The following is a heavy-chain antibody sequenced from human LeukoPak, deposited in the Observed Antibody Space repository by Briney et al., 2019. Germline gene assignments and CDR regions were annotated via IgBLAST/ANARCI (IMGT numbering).Heavy chain of an antibody. D-gene: IGHD3-22*01. Sequence: SETLSLTCAVYGGSFSGYYWSWIRQPPGKGLEWIGEINHSGSTNYNPSFKSRVTISVDTSKNQFSLKLSSVTAADTAVYYCARVYYYDSSGYYGSVRHYYGMDVWGQGTTVTVSS. CDR2: INHSGST. CDR3: ARVYYYDSSGYYGSVRHYYGMDV. J-gene: IGHJ6*02. CDR1: GGSFSGYY. V-gene: IGHV4-34*01.